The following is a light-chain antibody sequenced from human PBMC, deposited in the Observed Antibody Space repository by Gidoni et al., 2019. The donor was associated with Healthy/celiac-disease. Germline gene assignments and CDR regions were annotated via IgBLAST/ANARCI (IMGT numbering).Light chain of an antibody. CDR2: AAS. V-gene: IGKV1-39*01. CDR3: QQSYSTPIT. J-gene: IGKJ5*01. Sequence: DIQMTQSPSSLSASVGDRVTITCRASQSIISYLNWYQQKPGKAPKLLIYAASSLQSGVPSRFSGSGSGTDFTLTISSLPPEDFATYYCQQSYSTPITFGQWTRLEIK. CDR1: QSIISY.